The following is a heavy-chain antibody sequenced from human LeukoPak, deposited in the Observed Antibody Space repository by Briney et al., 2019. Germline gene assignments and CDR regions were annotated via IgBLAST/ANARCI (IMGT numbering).Heavy chain of an antibody. D-gene: IGHD3-16*01. CDR2: ISSSSSYI. CDR1: GFTFSSYS. CDR3: ARDRPGVLPKCGLDY. J-gene: IGHJ4*02. Sequence: GGSLRLSCAASGFTFSSYSMNWVRQAPGKGLEWVSSISSSSSYIYYADSVKGRFTISRDNAKNSLYLQMNSLRAEDTAVYYCARDRPGVLPKCGLDYWGQGTLVTVSS. V-gene: IGHV3-21*01.